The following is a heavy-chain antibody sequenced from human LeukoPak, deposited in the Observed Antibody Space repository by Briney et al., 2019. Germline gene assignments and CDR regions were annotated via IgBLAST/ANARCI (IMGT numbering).Heavy chain of an antibody. CDR2: INTGNGNT. J-gene: IGHJ5*02. D-gene: IGHD6-13*01. Sequence: GRSLRLSCAASGYTFTSNAMHWVRQAPGQRPEWMGWINTGNGNTKYSQKFQGRVTISRDTSASTAYMEVSSLRSEDTAVYYCARGAAEGLDRWGQGTLVTVSS. V-gene: IGHV1-3*04. CDR3: ARGAAEGLDR. CDR1: GYTFTSNA.